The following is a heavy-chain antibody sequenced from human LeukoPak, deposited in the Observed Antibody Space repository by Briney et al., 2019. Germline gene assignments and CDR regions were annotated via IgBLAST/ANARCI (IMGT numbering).Heavy chain of an antibody. J-gene: IGHJ5*02. D-gene: IGHD3-10*01. CDR1: GFTFSSYA. Sequence: GGSLRLSCGVSGFTFSSYAVHWIRQAPGRGLEWVAFISYDGSDKYYADSVKGRFTISRDNSKNTLYLQMNSLRAEDTAVYYCARDAVGTSPSDPWGQGTLVTVSS. CDR2: ISYDGSDK. V-gene: IGHV3-30*04. CDR3: ARDAVGTSPSDP.